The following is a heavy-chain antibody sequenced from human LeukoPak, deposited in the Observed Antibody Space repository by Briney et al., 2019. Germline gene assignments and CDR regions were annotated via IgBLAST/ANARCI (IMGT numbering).Heavy chain of an antibody. Sequence: GGSLRLSCSASGFSFSSYSMDWVRQAPGKGLEWAAYISSNGDVTHYADSVKGRFTISGDNAKNLLYLQMNSLRAEDTAVYYCARLFGSDGYWGQGTLVTVSS. D-gene: IGHD2-21*01. J-gene: IGHJ4*02. CDR3: ARLFGSDGY. V-gene: IGHV3-48*01. CDR2: ISSNGDVT. CDR1: GFSFSSYS.